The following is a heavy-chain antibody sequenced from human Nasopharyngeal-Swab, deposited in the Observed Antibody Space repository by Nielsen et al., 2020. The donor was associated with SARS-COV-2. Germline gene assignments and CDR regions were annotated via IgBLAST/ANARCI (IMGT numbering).Heavy chain of an antibody. Sequence: SETLSLTCTVSGGSISSGSYYWSWIRQPAGKGLEWIGRIYTSGSTNYNPSLKSRVTISVDTSTNQFSLKLSSVTAADTAVYYCARDSSGYWAWYFDLWGRGTLVTVSS. CDR2: IYTSGST. CDR3: ARDSSGYWAWYFDL. D-gene: IGHD3-22*01. CDR1: GGSISSGSYY. V-gene: IGHV4-61*02. J-gene: IGHJ2*01.